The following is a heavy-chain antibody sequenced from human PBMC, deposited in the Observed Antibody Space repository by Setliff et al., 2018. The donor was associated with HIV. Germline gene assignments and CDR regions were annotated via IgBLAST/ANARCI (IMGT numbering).Heavy chain of an antibody. CDR1: GFTVNSDY. V-gene: IGHV3-53*04. J-gene: IGHJ4*02. CDR2: IYSDDDI. Sequence: GGSLRLSCAASGFTVNSDYMTSVRQAPGKGLEWVSTIYSDDDIYYAESVKSRFTSTRHTSTNTLDLQMNSLRNDDTGVYFCARTRTTFASDYWGQGTQVTVSS. CDR3: ARTRTTFASDY.